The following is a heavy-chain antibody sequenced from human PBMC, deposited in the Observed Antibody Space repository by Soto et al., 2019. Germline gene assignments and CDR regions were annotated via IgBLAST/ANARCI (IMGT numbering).Heavy chain of an antibody. D-gene: IGHD3-22*01. V-gene: IGHV1-69*01. CDR2: IIPIFGTP. CDR3: ATPSHYDNGGDYLPVDY. CDR1: GGTFSSYA. Sequence: HVQLVQSGAEVTKPGSSVKVSCKASGGTFSSYAISWVRQAPGQGLEWMGGIIPIFGTPKYAQKFQGRVTIIADESTTTAYMELTSLRSEDTAVYYCATPSHYDNGGDYLPVDYWGQGTLVTVAS. J-gene: IGHJ4*02.